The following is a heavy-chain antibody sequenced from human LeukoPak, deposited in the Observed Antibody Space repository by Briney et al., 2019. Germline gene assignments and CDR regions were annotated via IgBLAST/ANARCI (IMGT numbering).Heavy chain of an antibody. D-gene: IGHD3-10*01. V-gene: IGHV2-5*02. CDR3: ARSYYANNFEY. CDR2: TYWDDDK. Sequence: SGPTLVNPTQTLTLTCTFSGFALSTRGVGMGWIRQPPGKALEWLALTYWDDDKRYNPSLKSRLTITKDTSKAQVVLTMTNVDPVDTATYYCARSYYANNFEYWGQGTLVTVSS. CDR1: GFALSTRGVG. J-gene: IGHJ4*02.